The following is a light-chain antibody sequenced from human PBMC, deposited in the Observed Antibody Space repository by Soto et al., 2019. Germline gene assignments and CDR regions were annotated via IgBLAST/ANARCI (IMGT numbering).Light chain of an antibody. J-gene: IGLJ1*01. CDR1: NIGRKS. CDR3: QVYDSSSDHFV. Sequence: SYELTQPPSVSLAPGETASIACGGDNIGRKSVNWYQQKPGQAPVVVMYYDRDRLSGIPERFSGSNSGNTATLTISWVEAGDEADYYCQVYDSSSDHFVFGTGTKLTVL. V-gene: IGLV3-21*04. CDR2: YDR.